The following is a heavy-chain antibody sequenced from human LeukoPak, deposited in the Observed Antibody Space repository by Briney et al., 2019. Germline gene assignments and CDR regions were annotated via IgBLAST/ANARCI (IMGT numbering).Heavy chain of an antibody. CDR1: GYSISSGYY. Sequence: SETLSLTCTVSGYSISSGYYWGWIRQPPGKGLEWIGSIYHSGSTYYNASLKSRVTISVDTSKNQLSLKLSSVTAADTAVYYCARDSARAEYMDVWGKGTTVTVSS. V-gene: IGHV4-38-2*02. CDR3: ARDSARAEYMDV. D-gene: IGHD1-14*01. J-gene: IGHJ6*03. CDR2: IYHSGST.